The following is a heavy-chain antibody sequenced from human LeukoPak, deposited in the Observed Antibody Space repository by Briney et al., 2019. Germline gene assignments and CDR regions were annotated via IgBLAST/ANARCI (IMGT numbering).Heavy chain of an antibody. D-gene: IGHD3-22*01. Sequence: GGSLRLSCAASGFTFSSYSMSWVRQAPGKGLEWVSSISRSNNFIYYADSVKGRFTISRDNARNSLYLSMNSLRAEDTAVYYCARERYDSSGYYPIFDYWGQGTLVSVSS. J-gene: IGHJ4*02. CDR3: ARERYDSSGYYPIFDY. V-gene: IGHV3-21*01. CDR1: GFTFSSYS. CDR2: ISRSNNFI.